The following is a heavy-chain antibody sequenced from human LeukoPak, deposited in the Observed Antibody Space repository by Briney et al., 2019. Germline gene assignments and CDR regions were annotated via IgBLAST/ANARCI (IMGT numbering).Heavy chain of an antibody. D-gene: IGHD2-21*01. V-gene: IGHV4-39*01. CDR2: IYYSGST. Sequence: PSETLSLTCTVSGGSISSSSYYWGWIRQPPGKGLEWIGSIYYSGSTYYNPSLKSRVTISVDTSKNQFSLKLSSVTAADTAVYYCARAVFGKSLDPWGQGTLVTVSS. CDR1: GGSISSSSYY. J-gene: IGHJ5*02. CDR3: ARAVFGKSLDP.